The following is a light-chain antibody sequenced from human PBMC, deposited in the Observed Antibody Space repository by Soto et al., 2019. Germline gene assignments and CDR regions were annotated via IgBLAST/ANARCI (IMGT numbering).Light chain of an antibody. V-gene: IGLV2-8*01. CDR2: EVS. J-gene: IGLJ1*01. Sequence: QSALTQPPSASGSPGQSVTISCTGTSSDVGGYNYVSWYQQHPGKAPKLMIYEVSKRPSGVPDRFSGSKSGNTASLTVSGLQVEDEADYYCSSSGGSPTYVFGTGTKVTVL. CDR1: SSDVGGYNY. CDR3: SSSGGSPTYV.